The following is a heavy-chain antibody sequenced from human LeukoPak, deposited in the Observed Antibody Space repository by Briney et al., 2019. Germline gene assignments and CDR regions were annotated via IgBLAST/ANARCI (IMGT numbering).Heavy chain of an antibody. D-gene: IGHD5-18*01. CDR2: ISCSDSNI. V-gene: IGHV3-48*04. Sequence: GLSVRLSCAASGFTFSSYSMNWVRQAPGKGLEWVSYISCSDSNIYYADSVKGRFTISRDNAKNSLYLQINSLRAEDTAVYYCARGYTRSQGTFDIWGQGTMVTVSS. CDR1: GFTFSSYS. J-gene: IGHJ3*02. CDR3: ARGYTRSQGTFDI.